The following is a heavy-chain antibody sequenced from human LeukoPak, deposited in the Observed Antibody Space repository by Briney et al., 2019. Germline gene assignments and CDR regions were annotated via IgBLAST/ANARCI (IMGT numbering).Heavy chain of an antibody. V-gene: IGHV3-74*01. D-gene: IGHD4-17*01. CDR3: TRDLRGDYQF. Sequence: WISYIYPDVAASNHADSVKRRFTVSRDNAKNTLYLQMNSLRADDTAIYYCTRDLRGDYQFWGQGSLVIVSS. J-gene: IGHJ4*02. CDR2: IYPDVAAS.